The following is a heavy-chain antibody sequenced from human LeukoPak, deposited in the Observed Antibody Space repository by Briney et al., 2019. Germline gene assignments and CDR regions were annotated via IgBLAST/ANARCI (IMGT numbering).Heavy chain of an antibody. J-gene: IGHJ1*01. V-gene: IGHV4-30-4*01. CDR3: ARECRAGRCPEYFQH. Sequence: PSETLSLTCAVSGGSISSGDYYWSWIRQPPGKGLEWVGYIFYTGSTYYNPSLKSRVTISVDTSKNQFSLKLSSVTAADTAVYYCARECRAGRCPEYFQHWGQGTLVTVSS. D-gene: IGHD2-15*01. CDR2: IFYTGST. CDR1: GGSISSGDYY.